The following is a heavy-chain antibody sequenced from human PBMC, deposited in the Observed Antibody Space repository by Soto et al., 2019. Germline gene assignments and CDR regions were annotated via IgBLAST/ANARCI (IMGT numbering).Heavy chain of an antibody. CDR1: GFTFNNYA. CDR3: AKDRLGGNFDY. Sequence: GGSLRLSCAASGFTFNNYAMNWVRQAPGKGLEWVATISGTGGSTYYADSVKGRFTISRDNSKNTLYLQMNSLRVVDTAVHYCAKDRLGGNFDYWGQGTQVTVSS. CDR2: ISGTGGST. V-gene: IGHV3-23*01. J-gene: IGHJ4*02.